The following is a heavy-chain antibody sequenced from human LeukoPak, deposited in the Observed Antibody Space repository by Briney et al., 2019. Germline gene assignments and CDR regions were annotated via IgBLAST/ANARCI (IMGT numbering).Heavy chain of an antibody. Sequence: GGSLRLSCAASGFTFSSYAMSWVRQAPGKGLEWVSAISGSGGSTYYADSVKGRFTISRDNSKNTLYLQMNSLRAEDTAVYYCAKVHLQLLWFGALLPYFDYWGQGTLVTVSS. CDR3: AKVHLQLLWFGALLPYFDY. D-gene: IGHD3-10*01. CDR2: ISGSGGST. CDR1: GFTFSSYA. J-gene: IGHJ4*02. V-gene: IGHV3-23*01.